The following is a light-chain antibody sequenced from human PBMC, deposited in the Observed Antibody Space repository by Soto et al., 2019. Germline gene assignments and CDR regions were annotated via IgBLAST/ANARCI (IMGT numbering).Light chain of an antibody. CDR3: QQYYSYLYT. Sequence: DIQMTQSPSTLSASVGDRVTITCRASQSISAWLAWYQQKPGKAPNLLIYDASTLESGVPSRFSGSGSGTEVTLTISSLQPEDFATYYCQQYYSYLYTFGQGTKLEIK. CDR2: DAS. V-gene: IGKV1-5*01. CDR1: QSISAW. J-gene: IGKJ2*01.